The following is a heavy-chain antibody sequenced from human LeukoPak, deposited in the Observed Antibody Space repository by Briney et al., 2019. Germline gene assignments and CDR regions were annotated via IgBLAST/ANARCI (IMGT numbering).Heavy chain of an antibody. CDR2: IYHSGST. CDR1: GGSISSGGYS. V-gene: IGHV4-30-2*01. D-gene: IGHD3-10*01. Sequence: SETLSLTCAVSGGSISSGGYSWSWIRQPPGKGLEWIGYIYHSGSTYYNPSLKSRVTISVDRSKNQFSLKLSSVTAADTAVYYCARAGVLWFGESKFDYWGQGTQVTVSS. J-gene: IGHJ4*02. CDR3: ARAGVLWFGESKFDY.